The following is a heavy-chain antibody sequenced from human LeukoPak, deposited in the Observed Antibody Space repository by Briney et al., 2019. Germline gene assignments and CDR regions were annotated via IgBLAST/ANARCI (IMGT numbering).Heavy chain of an antibody. CDR3: AKDISTLDYYYMDV. CDR1: GFTFDDYA. J-gene: IGHJ6*03. CDR2: ISWNSGSI. V-gene: IGHV3-9*01. D-gene: IGHD1-1*01. Sequence: GGSLRLSCAASGFTFDDYAMHWVRQAPGKGLEWVSGISWNSGSIGYADSVKGRFTISRDNAKNSLYLQMNSLRAEDTALYYCAKDISTLDYYYMDVWGKGTTVTVSS.